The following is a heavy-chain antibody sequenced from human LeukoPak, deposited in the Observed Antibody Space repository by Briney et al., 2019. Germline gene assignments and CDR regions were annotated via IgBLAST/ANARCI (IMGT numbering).Heavy chain of an antibody. CDR2: ISARGTTK. Sequence: GGSLRLSCAASGFDFKSHAMNWARQAPGQGLEWVSIISARGTTKDYADSVKGRFTISRDNSKNTLYLQINSLRAEDTSVYYCAKDRGFGGIVPNYGMDVWGQGTTVTVSS. J-gene: IGHJ6*02. D-gene: IGHD3-10*01. V-gene: IGHV3-23*01. CDR3: AKDRGFGGIVPNYGMDV. CDR1: GFDFKSHA.